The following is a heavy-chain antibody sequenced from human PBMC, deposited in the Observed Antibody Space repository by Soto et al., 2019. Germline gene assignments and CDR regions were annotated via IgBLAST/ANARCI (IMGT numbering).Heavy chain of an antibody. D-gene: IGHD1-20*01. CDR1: GYTFTSYG. Sequence: ASVKVSCKASGYTFTSYGISWVRQAPGQGLEWMGWINTHNSNTNYAQKLQGRVTLTTDTSASTAYMELRSLESDDTAVYYCAREGIPPDAFDVWGQGTMVTVSS. J-gene: IGHJ3*01. V-gene: IGHV1-18*01. CDR3: AREGIPPDAFDV. CDR2: INTHNSNT.